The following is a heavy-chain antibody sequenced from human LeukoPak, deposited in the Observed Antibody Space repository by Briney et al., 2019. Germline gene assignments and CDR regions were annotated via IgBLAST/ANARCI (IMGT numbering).Heavy chain of an antibody. CDR1: GGSFSGCY. D-gene: IGHD1-26*01. J-gene: IGHJ4*02. V-gene: IGHV4-34*01. CDR2: INHSGST. CDR3: ALGAGAGVGALDFDY. Sequence: SETLSLTCAVYGGSFSGCYWSWIRQPPGKGLEWIGEINHSGSTNYNPSLKSRVTISVDTSKNQFSLKLSSVTAADTAVYYCALGAGAGVGALDFDYWGQGTLVTVSS.